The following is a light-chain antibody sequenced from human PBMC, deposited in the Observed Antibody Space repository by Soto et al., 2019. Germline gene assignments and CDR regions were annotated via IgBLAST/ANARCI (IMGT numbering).Light chain of an antibody. V-gene: IGKV1-27*01. J-gene: IGKJ4*01. CDR2: SAS. CDR3: QNYNSTPLT. Sequence: IQMTQSPSSLSASVGDRVTITCRASQVITNFLAWYQQKPGKVPRLLIYSASTLQSGVPSRFSGSGSGTDFTLTISSLQPEDVGTYYCQNYNSTPLTFGGGTKVEIK. CDR1: QVITNF.